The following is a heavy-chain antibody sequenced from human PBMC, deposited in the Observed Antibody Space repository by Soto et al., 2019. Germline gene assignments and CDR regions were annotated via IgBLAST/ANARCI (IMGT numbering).Heavy chain of an antibody. D-gene: IGHD1-1*01. J-gene: IGHJ4*02. CDR2: IYYSGST. CDR1: GGSISSYY. CDR3: ARRYGYSFDY. V-gene: IGHV4-59*08. Sequence: QVQLQESGPGLVKPSETLSLTCTVSGGSISSYYWSWIRQPPGKGLEWIGYIYYSGSTNYNPSLKGRVAISVDTSKNQFSLKLSSVTAADTAVYYCARRYGYSFDYWGQGPLVTVSS.